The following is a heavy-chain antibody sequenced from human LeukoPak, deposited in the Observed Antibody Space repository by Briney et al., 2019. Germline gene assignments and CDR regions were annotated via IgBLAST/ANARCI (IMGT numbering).Heavy chain of an antibody. J-gene: IGHJ4*02. CDR3: AGSQYYGLFDY. D-gene: IGHD4-17*01. CDR1: GFTFSSYA. CDR2: ISGSGGST. Sequence: PGGSLRLSCAVSGFTFSSYAMSWVRQAPGKGLEWVSGISGSGGSTYYADSVKGRFTISRDNSKNTLYLQKNSLRVEDTAVYYCAGSQYYGLFDYWGQGTLVTVSS. V-gene: IGHV3-23*01.